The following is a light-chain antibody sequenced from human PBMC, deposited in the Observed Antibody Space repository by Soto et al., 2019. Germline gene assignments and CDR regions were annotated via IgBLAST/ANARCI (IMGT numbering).Light chain of an antibody. CDR2: AAS. CDR1: QSISNH. Sequence: IPMTQSPSSLSASVEDRVIITCRASQSISNHLNWYQQKPGKAPKLLIFAASSLQSGVPSRFSGSRSGPDFTLTISSLQPEDFATYYCQQSYSSPPTFGQGTKVE. V-gene: IGKV1-39*01. J-gene: IGKJ1*01. CDR3: QQSYSSPPT.